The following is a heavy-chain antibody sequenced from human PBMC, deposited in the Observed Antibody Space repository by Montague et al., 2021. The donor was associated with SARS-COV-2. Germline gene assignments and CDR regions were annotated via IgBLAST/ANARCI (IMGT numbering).Heavy chain of an antibody. D-gene: IGHD1-1*01. Sequence: PALVKPTQTLTLTCTFSGFSLNTSGMGVTWVRQPPGRALEWLAFIYWNDYKHYSPSVKSRITITKDTSKNQVVLIMTNMDPVDTGTYYCAHDDAGNRGFEFWGQGTLVTVSS. V-gene: IGHV2-5*08. CDR3: AHDDAGNRGFEF. CDR2: IYWNDYK. J-gene: IGHJ4*02. CDR1: GFSLNTSGMG.